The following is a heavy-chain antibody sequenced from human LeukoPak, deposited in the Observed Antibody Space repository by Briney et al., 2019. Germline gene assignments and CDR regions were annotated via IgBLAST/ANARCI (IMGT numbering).Heavy chain of an antibody. CDR2: IYYRGST. V-gene: IGHV4-59*01. D-gene: IGHD6-19*01. J-gene: IGHJ3*02. CDR1: GGSISSYY. CDR3: ARPYSSGWYGAFDI. Sequence: SETLSFTCTVSGGSISSYYWSWIRQPPGKGLEWIGYIYYRGSTKCNPSLKSRVTISGDTSKNQFPLRLSSVSAADTAVYYCARPYSSGWYGAFDIWGQGTVVTVSS.